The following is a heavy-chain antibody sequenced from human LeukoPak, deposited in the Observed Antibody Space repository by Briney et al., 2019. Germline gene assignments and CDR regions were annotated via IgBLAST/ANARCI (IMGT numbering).Heavy chain of an antibody. Sequence: SETLSLTCTVSGDSISSSSYYWGWIRQPPGKGLEWIGSIYYSGSTYYNPSLKSRVTISVDTSKNQFSLKLSSVTAADTAVYYCARARMDGSGPDYWGQGTLVTVSS. CDR3: ARARMDGSGPDY. CDR1: GDSISSSSYY. J-gene: IGHJ4*02. D-gene: IGHD3-10*01. V-gene: IGHV4-39*07. CDR2: IYYSGST.